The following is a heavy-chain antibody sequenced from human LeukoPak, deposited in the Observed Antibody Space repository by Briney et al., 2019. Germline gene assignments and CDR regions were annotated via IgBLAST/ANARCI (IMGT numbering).Heavy chain of an antibody. CDR2: INHSGST. Sequence: PSETLSLTCAVYGGSFSGYYWSWIRQPPGKGLEWIGEINHSGSTNYNPSLKSRVTISVDTSKNQFSLKLSSVTAADTAVYYCARTVGSFFHWGQGNLVTVSS. CDR1: GGSFSGYY. J-gene: IGHJ4*02. V-gene: IGHV4-34*01. CDR3: ARTVGSFFH. D-gene: IGHD1-26*01.